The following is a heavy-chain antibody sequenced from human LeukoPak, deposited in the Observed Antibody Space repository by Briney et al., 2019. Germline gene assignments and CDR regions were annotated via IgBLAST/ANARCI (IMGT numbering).Heavy chain of an antibody. CDR2: IGTGGSYI. CDR3: ARKMETGDTVGTFDI. V-gene: IGHV3-21*01. D-gene: IGHD1-1*01. J-gene: IGHJ3*02. Sequence: GGSPRLSCAASGFTFSSHNMNWVRQAPRKGREWVSYIGTGGSYIYYADSVQGRYTISRDNEKNSLYLHENSLTAEDTAVYYCARKMETGDTVGTFDISGQGTMVTASS. CDR1: GFTFSSHN.